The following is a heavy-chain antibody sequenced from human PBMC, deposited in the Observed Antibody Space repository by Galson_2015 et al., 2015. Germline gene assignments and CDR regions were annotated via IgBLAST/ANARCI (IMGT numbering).Heavy chain of an antibody. CDR1: EFTFSSDN. CDR3: ARGAYSGAYGMDV. CDR2: ISNSGSNI. Sequence: SLRLSCAASEFTFSSDNMNWVRQAPGKGLEWVSYISNSGSNIYYAGSVKGRFTISRDNAKNSLYLQMNSLRDEGTAVYYCARGAYSGAYGMDVWGQGTTVTVSS. V-gene: IGHV3-48*02. J-gene: IGHJ6*02. D-gene: IGHD5-12*01.